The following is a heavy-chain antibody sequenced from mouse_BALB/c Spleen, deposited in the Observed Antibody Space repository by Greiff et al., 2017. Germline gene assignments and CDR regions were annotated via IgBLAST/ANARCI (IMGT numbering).Heavy chain of an antibody. V-gene: IGHV3-6*02. D-gene: IGHD1-1*01. CDR2: ISYDGSN. CDR1: GYSITSGYY. Sequence: ESGPGLVKPSQSLSLTCSVTGYSITSGYYWNWIRQFPGNKLEWMGYISYDGSNNYNPSLKNRISITRDTSKNQFFLKLNSVTTEDTATYYCARELLRFYAMDYWGQGTSVTVSS. CDR3: ARELLRFYAMDY. J-gene: IGHJ4*01.